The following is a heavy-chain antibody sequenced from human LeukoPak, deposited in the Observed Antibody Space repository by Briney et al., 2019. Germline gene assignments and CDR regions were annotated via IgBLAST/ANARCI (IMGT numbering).Heavy chain of an antibody. D-gene: IGHD3-22*01. J-gene: IGHJ4*02. CDR3: AREPYYDSSGTFDY. V-gene: IGHV3-30-3*01. Sequence: PGGSLRLSCAASGFTFSSYAMHWVRQAPGKGLEWVAVISYDGSNKYYADSVKGRFTISRDNSKNTLYLQMNSLRAEDTAVYYCAREPYYDSSGTFDYWGQGTLVTVSS. CDR1: GFTFSSYA. CDR2: ISYDGSNK.